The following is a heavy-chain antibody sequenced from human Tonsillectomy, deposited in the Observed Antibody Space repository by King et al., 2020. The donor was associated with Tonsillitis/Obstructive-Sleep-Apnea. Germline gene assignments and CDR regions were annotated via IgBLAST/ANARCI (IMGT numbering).Heavy chain of an antibody. D-gene: IGHD6-19*01. J-gene: IGHJ6*02. CDR1: GGSFSGYY. V-gene: IGHV4-34*01. Sequence: HVQLPQWGAGLLKPSETLSLTCAVYGGSFSGYYWSWIRQPPGEGLEWIGEINHSGSTNYNPSLKSRVTISVDTSKNQFSLKLSSVTAADTAVYYCARESKEWLVPYYYYYGMDVWGQGTTVTVSS. CDR3: ARESKEWLVPYYYYYGMDV. CDR2: INHSGST.